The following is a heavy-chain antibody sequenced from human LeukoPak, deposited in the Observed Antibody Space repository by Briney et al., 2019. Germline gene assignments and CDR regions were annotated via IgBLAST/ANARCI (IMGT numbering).Heavy chain of an antibody. J-gene: IGHJ5*02. Sequence: KSSETLSLTCTVSGGSISSSSYYWGWIRQPPGKGLEWIGSIYYSGSTYYNPSLKSRVTISVDTSKNQFSLKLSSVTAADTAVYYCARLQNWFDPWGQGTLVTVSS. V-gene: IGHV4-39*07. CDR1: GGSISSSSYY. CDR2: IYYSGST. D-gene: IGHD5-24*01. CDR3: ARLQNWFDP.